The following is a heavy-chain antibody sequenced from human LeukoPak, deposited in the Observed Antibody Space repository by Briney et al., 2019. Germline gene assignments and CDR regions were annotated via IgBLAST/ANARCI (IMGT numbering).Heavy chain of an antibody. D-gene: IGHD5-18*01. CDR3: ASGYSYLGY. Sequence: SETLSLTCTVSGGSISSGDDYWSWIRQPPGKGLEWIGYIYYSGSTYYNPSLKSRITISVDTSRNQFSLRLSSVTAADTAVYYCASGYSYLGYWGQGTLVTVSS. CDR1: GGSISSGDDY. J-gene: IGHJ4*02. V-gene: IGHV4-30-4*08. CDR2: IYYSGST.